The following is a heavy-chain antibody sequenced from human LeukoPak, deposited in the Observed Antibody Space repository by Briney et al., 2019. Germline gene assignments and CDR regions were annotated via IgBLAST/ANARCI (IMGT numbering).Heavy chain of an antibody. CDR3: ARALTDTLTGYGFYFDY. CDR1: GGSISSSNW. J-gene: IGHJ4*02. V-gene: IGHV4-4*02. CDR2: IYHSGST. D-gene: IGHD3-9*01. Sequence: SGTLSLTCAVSGGSISSSNWWSWVRQPPGKGLEWIGEIYHSGSTNYNPSLKSRVTISVDKSKNQFSLKLSSVTAADTAVYYCARALTDTLTGYGFYFDYWGQGTLVTVSS.